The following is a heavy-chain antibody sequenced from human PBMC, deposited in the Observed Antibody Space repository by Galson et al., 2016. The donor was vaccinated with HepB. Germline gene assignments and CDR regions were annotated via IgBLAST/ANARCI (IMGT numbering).Heavy chain of an antibody. D-gene: IGHD2-2*03. CDR1: GYPFISYV. CDR3: ARSPTGFCSRTKCYGFNYLDR. CDR2: INAGNGNT. V-gene: IGHV1-3*01. Sequence: VKVSCKASGYPFISYVIQWVRQAPGHRLEWMGWINAGNGNTKYSQKFQGRVIIDRDTSASTAYMELSSLRPEDTAIYYCARSPTGFCSRTKCYGFNYLDRWGQGTPVPVSS. J-gene: IGHJ4*02.